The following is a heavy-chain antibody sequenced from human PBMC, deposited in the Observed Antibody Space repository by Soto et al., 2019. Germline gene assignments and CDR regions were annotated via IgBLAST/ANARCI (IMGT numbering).Heavy chain of an antibody. Sequence: QVQLVQSGAEVKKPGSSVKVSCNASGGTFSSYTISWLRQAPGQGLEWMGRIIPLLGIANYAQKFQGRVTLPADKSTSTAYMGLSRLRSEGTAVDYCARLSVLVDYWGPGTLVNVSS. D-gene: IGHD3-16*02. CDR2: IIPLLGIA. V-gene: IGHV1-69*02. CDR3: ARLSVLVDY. J-gene: IGHJ4*02. CDR1: GGTFSSYT.